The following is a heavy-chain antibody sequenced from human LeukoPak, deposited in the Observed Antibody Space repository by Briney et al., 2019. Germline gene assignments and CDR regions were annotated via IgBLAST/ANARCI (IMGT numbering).Heavy chain of an antibody. CDR3: ARGFGDWGLSWFGP. CDR1: GGSVSSGSYY. D-gene: IGHD3-10*01. Sequence: KASETLSLTCTVSGGSVSSGSYYWSWIRQPPGKGLEWIGYIYYSGSAKYNPSLKSRVTISVDTSKNQFSLKLTSVTAADTAVYYCARGFGDWGLSWFGPWGQGTLVTVSS. CDR2: IYYSGSA. J-gene: IGHJ5*02. V-gene: IGHV4-61*01.